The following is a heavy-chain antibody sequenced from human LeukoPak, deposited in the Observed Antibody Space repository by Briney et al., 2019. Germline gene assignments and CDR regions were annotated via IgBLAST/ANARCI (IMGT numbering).Heavy chain of an antibody. Sequence: PSETLSLTCTVSGGSISSSSYYWGWIRQPPGKGLEWIGSIYYSGSTYYNPSLKSRVTISVDTSKNQFSLKLSSVTAADTAVYYCARQGQWLATYHFDYWGQGTLVTVSS. CDR3: ARQGQWLATYHFDY. CDR1: GGSISSSSYY. CDR2: IYYSGST. J-gene: IGHJ4*02. D-gene: IGHD6-19*01. V-gene: IGHV4-39*01.